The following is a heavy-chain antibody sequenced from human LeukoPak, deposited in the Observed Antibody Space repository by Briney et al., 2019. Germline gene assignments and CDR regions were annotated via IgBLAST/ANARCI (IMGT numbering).Heavy chain of an antibody. D-gene: IGHD6-19*01. CDR2: IYYSGST. J-gene: IGHJ4*02. CDR1: GGSITSYY. Sequence: SETLFLTCTVSGGSITSYYWSWIRQPPGKGLEWIGYIYYSGSTNYNPSLKSRVTISVDTSKNQFSLTLSSVTAADTAVYYCASGDSSMAVAGSWGQGTLVTVSS. V-gene: IGHV4-59*01. CDR3: ASGDSSMAVAGS.